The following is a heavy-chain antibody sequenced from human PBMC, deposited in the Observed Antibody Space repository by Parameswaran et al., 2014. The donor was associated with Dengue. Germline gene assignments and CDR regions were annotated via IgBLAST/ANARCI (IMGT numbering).Heavy chain of an antibody. D-gene: IGHD1-1*01. V-gene: IGHV1-2*02. CDR3: ARCERIINGMDV. J-gene: IGHJ6*02. Sequence: WVRQAPGQGLEWVGWINPNSGGTNYAQKFQGRVTMTRDTSINTSYMELSRLRSDDTAVYYCARCERIINGMDVWGQGTTVTVSS. CDR2: INPNSGGT.